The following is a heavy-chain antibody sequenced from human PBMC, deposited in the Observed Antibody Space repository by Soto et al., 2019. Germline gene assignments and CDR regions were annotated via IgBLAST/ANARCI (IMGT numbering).Heavy chain of an antibody. Sequence: SETLSLTCTVSGGSISSGDYYWSWIRQPPGKGLEWIGYIYYGGSTYYNPSLKSRVTISVDTSKNQFSLKLSSVTAADTAVYYCARVRGSYSYGYIDYWGQGTLVTVSS. CDR1: GGSISSGDYY. CDR3: ARVRGSYSYGYIDY. CDR2: IYYGGST. D-gene: IGHD5-18*01. V-gene: IGHV4-30-4*01. J-gene: IGHJ4*02.